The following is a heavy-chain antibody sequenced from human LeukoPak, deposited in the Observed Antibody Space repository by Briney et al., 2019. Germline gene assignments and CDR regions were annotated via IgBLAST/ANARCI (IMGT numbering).Heavy chain of an antibody. Sequence: PGGSLRLSCAASGFTFSDYYMDWVRQAPGKALEWVARSRNRANSYSTQYAASVKGRITISRDYSTNSLYLQMSSLKIEDTAVYYCVRATDYDKRCFDYWGQGTLGTASS. CDR3: VRATDYDKRCFDY. J-gene: IGHJ4*02. CDR1: GFTFSDYY. V-gene: IGHV3-72*01. CDR2: SRNRANSYST. D-gene: IGHD3-22*01.